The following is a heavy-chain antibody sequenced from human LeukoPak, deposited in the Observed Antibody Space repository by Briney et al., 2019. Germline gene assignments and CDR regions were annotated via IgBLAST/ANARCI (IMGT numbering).Heavy chain of an antibody. CDR2: IDTDGTDT. V-gene: IGHV3-74*01. CDR3: ARPRAYDSRDLDY. CDR1: GFTFDDYA. Sequence: GGSLRLSCAASGFTFDDYATHWVRQAPGKGLVWVSRIDTDGTDTTYADSVKGRFTISRDNAKNTLYLQMNSLRAEDTAVYYCARPRAYDSRDLDYWGQGTLVTVSS. D-gene: IGHD3-16*01. J-gene: IGHJ4*02.